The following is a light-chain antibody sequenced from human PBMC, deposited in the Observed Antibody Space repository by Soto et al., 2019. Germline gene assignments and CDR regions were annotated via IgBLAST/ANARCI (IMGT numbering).Light chain of an antibody. CDR2: DAS. J-gene: IGKJ5*01. CDR3: QRGDT. CDR1: QSVSSN. Sequence: ESVLTQSPATLSLSPGERATLSCRASQSVSSNLAGCQQKPGQAPRLLIYDASNRATGIPARFSGSGSGTDFTLTISRLEPEDFAVYYCQRGDTFGQGTRLEIK. V-gene: IGKV3-11*01.